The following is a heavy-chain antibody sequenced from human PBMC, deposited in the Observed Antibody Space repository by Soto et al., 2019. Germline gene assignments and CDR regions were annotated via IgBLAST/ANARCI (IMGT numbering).Heavy chain of an antibody. Sequence: GGSLRLSCEGSGFTFSDYYISWIRQAPGKGLEWISYSSNSGTFSRYADSVKGRFSISRDNTKNLLYLQMNSLRAEDTAVYYRARSGENYNRLDYWGQGTPVTVSS. CDR2: SSNSGTFS. CDR3: ARSGENYNRLDY. CDR1: GFTFSDYY. V-gene: IGHV3-11*06. J-gene: IGHJ4*02. D-gene: IGHD1-7*01.